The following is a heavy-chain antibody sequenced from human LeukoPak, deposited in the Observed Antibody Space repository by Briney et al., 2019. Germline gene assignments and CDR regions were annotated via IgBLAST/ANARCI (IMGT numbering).Heavy chain of an antibody. CDR1: GFTFGSYA. CDR2: ISGSGGTT. J-gene: IGHJ6*03. CDR3: AGSNTYYYYYMDV. V-gene: IGHV3-23*01. D-gene: IGHD2/OR15-2a*01. Sequence: PGRSLRLSCAVSGFTFGSYAMSWVRQAPGKWLEWLSAISGSGGTTYYADSVKGRFTISRDNSKNTLYLQMNSLRAEDTAVYHCAGSNTYYYYYMDVWGKGTTVTVSS.